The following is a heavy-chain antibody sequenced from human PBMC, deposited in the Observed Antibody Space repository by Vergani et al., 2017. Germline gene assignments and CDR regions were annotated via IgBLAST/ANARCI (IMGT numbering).Heavy chain of an antibody. J-gene: IGHJ5*02. CDR1: GASIRNSNYY. CDR3: ARHSTVEWLVKLGWIDP. Sequence: QLQLQESGPGLVKPSATLSLTCSVSGASIRNSNYYWGWIRQPPGKGLEWIASIYYSGSTYYNPSLKSRVTISVDTSKNQFSLKLSSVTAAATAVYFCARHSTVEWLVKLGWIDPWGQGILVTVSS. D-gene: IGHD6-19*01. CDR2: IYYSGST. V-gene: IGHV4-39*01.